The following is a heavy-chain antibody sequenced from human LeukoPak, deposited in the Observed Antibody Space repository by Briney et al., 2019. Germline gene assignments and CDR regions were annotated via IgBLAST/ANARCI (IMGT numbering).Heavy chain of an antibody. CDR1: GYAFTSYG. CDR2: ISAYNGNT. V-gene: IGHV1-18*01. CDR3: ARGENLWGLYGSGSQKSLDY. Sequence: ASVKVSCKASGYAFTSYGISWMRQAPGQGLEWMGWISAYNGNTNYAQKLQGRVTMTTDTSTSTAYMELRSLRSDDTAVYYCARGENLWGLYGSGSQKSLDYWGQGTLVTVSS. D-gene: IGHD3-10*01. J-gene: IGHJ4*02.